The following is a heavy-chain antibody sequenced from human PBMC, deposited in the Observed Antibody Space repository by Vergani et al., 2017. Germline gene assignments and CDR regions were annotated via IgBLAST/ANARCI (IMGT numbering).Heavy chain of an antibody. D-gene: IGHD2-2*01. CDR3: AKGPSRYCSSTSCYRYFQH. J-gene: IGHJ1*01. CDR1: GFTSSYYG. Sequence: QVHLVESGGGVVQPGRSLRLSCAVSGFTSSYYGMHWVRQAPGKGLEWVAVISYDGTQKYYADSVKGRFTISRDNSKSTLYLQMNSLRTEDTAVYYCAKGPSRYCSSTSCYRYFQHWGQGTLVTVSS. V-gene: IGHV3-30*18. CDR2: ISYDGTQK.